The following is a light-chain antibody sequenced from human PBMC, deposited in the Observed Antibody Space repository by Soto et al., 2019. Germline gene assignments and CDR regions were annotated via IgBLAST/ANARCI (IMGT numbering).Light chain of an antibody. CDR2: DVS. CDR3: SSYTTRNTRL. V-gene: IGLV2-14*01. J-gene: IGLJ3*02. Sequence: QSALTQPASVSGSPGQSITISCTGSSSDVGGNKYVSWYQQHPGKAPKVMIYDVSNRPSGVSDRFSGSKSGNTASLTTSGLQAEDEGDYYCSSYTTRNTRLFGGGTKVTVL. CDR1: SSDVGGNKY.